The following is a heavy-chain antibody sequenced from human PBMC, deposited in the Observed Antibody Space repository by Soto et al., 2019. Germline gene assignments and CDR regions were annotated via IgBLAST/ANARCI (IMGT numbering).Heavy chain of an antibody. Sequence: GASVKVSCKASGYTFTSYGISWVRQAPGQGLEWMGWISAYNGNTNYAQKLQGRVTMTTDTSTSTAYMELRSLRSDDTAVYYCHTDPYYYDSSGYYHHPGAFDIWGQGTMVTVSS. CDR1: GYTFTSYG. CDR2: ISAYNGNT. V-gene: IGHV1-18*01. CDR3: HTDPYYYDSSGYYHHPGAFDI. J-gene: IGHJ3*02. D-gene: IGHD3-22*01.